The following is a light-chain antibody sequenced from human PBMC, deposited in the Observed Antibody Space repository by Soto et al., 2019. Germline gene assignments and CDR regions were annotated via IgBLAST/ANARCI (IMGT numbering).Light chain of an antibody. CDR3: QVWDSASDQLYV. J-gene: IGLJ1*01. V-gene: IGLV3-21*02. Sequence: SYELTQPPSVSVAPGQTARISCGGHNIGSKTVHWYQQMPGQAPVLVVYDDAHRPSGIPERFSGSNSGNTATLTISRVEAGDEAVYCCQVWDSASDQLYVFGTGTKVTVL. CDR2: DDA. CDR1: NIGSKT.